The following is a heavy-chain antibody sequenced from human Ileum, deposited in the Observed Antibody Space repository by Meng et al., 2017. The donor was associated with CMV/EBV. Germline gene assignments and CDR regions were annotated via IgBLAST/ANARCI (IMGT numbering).Heavy chain of an antibody. CDR1: GLTFSSFE. V-gene: IGHV3-48*03. D-gene: IGHD5-12*01. CDR2: INPSGSVM. CDR3: ATYNRYGYNAHFFDY. Sequence: GGSLRPSCAASGLTFSSFETNWVRHSPGRGLEWLAYINPSGSVMEHADSVQGRFTISRDNAKNSVYVQMNNLRVEDTAVYYCATYNRYGYNAHFFDYWGQGTLVTVSS. J-gene: IGHJ4*02.